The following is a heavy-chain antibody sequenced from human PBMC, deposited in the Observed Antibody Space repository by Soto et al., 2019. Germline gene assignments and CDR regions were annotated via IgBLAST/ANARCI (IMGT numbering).Heavy chain of an antibody. J-gene: IGHJ6*02. CDR2: ISYEGSNK. Sequence: LRLSCAGSGVTFSSDAMQWVRQPPGKGLEGVAVISYEGSNKYYADSVKGRFTISRDNSKNTLYRQMNSLRAHDTAAYYCAREVGAGSSYYYCYGIDVWGQGTTVTVSS. CDR3: AREVGAGSSYYYCYGIDV. D-gene: IGHD6-6*01. CDR1: GVTFSSDA. V-gene: IGHV3-30-3*01.